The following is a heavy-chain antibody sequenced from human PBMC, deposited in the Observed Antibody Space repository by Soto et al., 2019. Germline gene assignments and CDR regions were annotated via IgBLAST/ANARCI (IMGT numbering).Heavy chain of an antibody. J-gene: IGHJ4*02. D-gene: IGHD6-6*01. V-gene: IGHV1-18*04. CDR2: ISAYNGNT. CDR3: ARVPPGQLVSLYFDY. Sequence: QVQLVQSGAEVKKPGASVKVSCKASGYTFTSYGISWVRQAPGQGLEWMGWISAYNGNTNYAQKLQGRVTMTTDTSTSTDYMELRSLRSDDTAVYYCARVPPGQLVSLYFDYWGQGTLVTVSS. CDR1: GYTFTSYG.